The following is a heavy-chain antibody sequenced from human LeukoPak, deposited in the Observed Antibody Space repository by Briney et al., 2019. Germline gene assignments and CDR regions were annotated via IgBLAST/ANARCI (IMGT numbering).Heavy chain of an antibody. J-gene: IGHJ4*02. V-gene: IGHV3-33*01. Sequence: GRSLRLSCAASGFTFSSYGMHWVRQAPGKGLEWVAVIWYDGSNKYYADCVKGRFTISRDNSKNTLYLQMNSLRAEDTAVYYCARSYSSSWYYFDYWGQGTLVTVSS. CDR3: ARSYSSSWYYFDY. CDR1: GFTFSSYG. CDR2: IWYDGSNK. D-gene: IGHD6-13*01.